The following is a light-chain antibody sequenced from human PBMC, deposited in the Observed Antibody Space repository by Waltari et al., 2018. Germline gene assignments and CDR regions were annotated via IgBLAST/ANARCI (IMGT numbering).Light chain of an antibody. CDR2: GAS. V-gene: IGKV1-39*01. CDR3: QQSDDDTWT. J-gene: IGKJ1*01. CDR1: QSITRY. Sequence: DIQMTQSPSSLSASVGDRVTITCRASQSITRYLNWYQKKPGKAPKVLIYGASNLQGGVPSRFRGNGSGTDFTLTITSLQPEDFATYYCQQSDDDTWTFGQGTKVEIK.